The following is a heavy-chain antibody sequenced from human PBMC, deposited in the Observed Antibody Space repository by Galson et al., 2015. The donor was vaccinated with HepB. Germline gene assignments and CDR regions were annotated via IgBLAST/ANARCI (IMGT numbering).Heavy chain of an antibody. CDR2: INHSGGI. D-gene: IGHD3-10*01. Sequence: SETLSLTCVVSDGSFSGYYWTWIRQPPGKGLEWIGEINHSGGINYKPSLKNRFTISVDTSKKQFSLKLSSVTAADTAIYYCARGVYYGSGNYNWGQGTLVTVSS. V-gene: IGHV4-34*01. J-gene: IGHJ4*02. CDR1: DGSFSGYY. CDR3: ARGVYYGSGNYN.